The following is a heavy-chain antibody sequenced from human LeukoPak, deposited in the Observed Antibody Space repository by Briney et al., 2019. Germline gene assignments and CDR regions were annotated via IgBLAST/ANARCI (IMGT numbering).Heavy chain of an antibody. CDR2: ISAYNGNT. CDR1: GYTFTSYG. Sequence: ASVKVSCKASGYTFTSYGISWVRQAPGQGLEWMGWISAYNGNTNYAQKLQGRVTMTTDTSTSTAYMELRSLRSDDTAVYYCARDKILAVAGTPAGDYWGQGTLVTVSS. D-gene: IGHD6-19*01. V-gene: IGHV1-18*01. J-gene: IGHJ4*02. CDR3: ARDKILAVAGTPAGDY.